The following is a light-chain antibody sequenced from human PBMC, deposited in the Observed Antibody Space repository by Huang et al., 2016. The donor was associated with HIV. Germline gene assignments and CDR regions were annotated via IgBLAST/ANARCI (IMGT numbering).Light chain of an antibody. CDR1: QSLTTW. Sequence: DIQMTQSPSTLSASVGDRVTITCRASQSLTTWLAWYQQKPGKAPKLLIYDVSSLESGVPSRVSGSGSGTEFTLTISSLQPDDFATYYCQQYDGYPWTFGQGTKVEIK. CDR3: QQYDGYPWT. CDR2: DVS. J-gene: IGKJ1*01. V-gene: IGKV1-5*01.